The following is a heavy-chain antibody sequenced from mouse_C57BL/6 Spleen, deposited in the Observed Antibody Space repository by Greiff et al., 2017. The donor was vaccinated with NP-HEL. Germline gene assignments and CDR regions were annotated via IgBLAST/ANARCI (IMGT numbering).Heavy chain of an antibody. V-gene: IGHV5-17*01. J-gene: IGHJ4*01. Sequence: EVKVVESGGGLVKPGGSLKLSCAASGFTFSDYGMHWVRQAPEKGLEWVAYISSGSSTIYYADTVKGRFTISRDNAKNTLFLQMTSLRSEDTAMYYCARQDSHYAMDYWGQGTSVTVSS. CDR1: GFTFSDYG. CDR2: ISSGSSTI. CDR3: ARQDSHYAMDY. D-gene: IGHD6-1*01.